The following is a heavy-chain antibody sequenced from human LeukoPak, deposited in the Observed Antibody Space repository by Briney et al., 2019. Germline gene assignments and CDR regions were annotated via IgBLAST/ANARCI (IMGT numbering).Heavy chain of an antibody. CDR2: ISGSGGST. CDR3: AKGAGYGSGSYYNGNFDY. D-gene: IGHD3-10*01. CDR1: GLTFSSYG. J-gene: IGHJ4*02. V-gene: IGHV3-23*01. Sequence: PGGSLRLSCAASGLTFSSYGMSWVRQAPGKGLDWLSAISGSGGSTYYADSVKGRFTISRDNAKNTLYLQMNSLRAEDTAVYYCAKGAGYGSGSYYNGNFDYWGQGTLVSVSS.